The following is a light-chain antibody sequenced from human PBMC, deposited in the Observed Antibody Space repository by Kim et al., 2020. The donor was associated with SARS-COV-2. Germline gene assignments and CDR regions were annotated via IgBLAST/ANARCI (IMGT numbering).Light chain of an antibody. V-gene: IGLV1-40*01. CDR2: DNS. CDR1: SSNIGAGYD. CDR3: QSYDSSLSGSRV. J-gene: IGLJ1*01. Sequence: VTISCTGGSSNIGAGYDVQWYQQLPGTAPKLLIFDNSNRPSGVPDRFSGSKSGTSASLAITGLQAEDEADYYCQSYDSSLSGSRVFGTGTKVTVL.